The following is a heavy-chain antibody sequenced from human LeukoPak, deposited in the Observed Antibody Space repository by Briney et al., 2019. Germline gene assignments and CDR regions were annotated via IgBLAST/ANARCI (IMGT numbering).Heavy chain of an antibody. D-gene: IGHD3-22*01. J-gene: IGHJ4*02. CDR1: GGSFSGYY. CDR3: ARVSSGYYY. Sequence: PSETLSLTCAVYGGSFSGYYWSWIRQPPGKGLEWIGSIYYSGSTYYNPSLKSRVTISVDTSKNQFSLKLSSVTAADTAVYYCARVSSGYYYWGQGTLVTVSS. V-gene: IGHV4-34*01. CDR2: IYYSGST.